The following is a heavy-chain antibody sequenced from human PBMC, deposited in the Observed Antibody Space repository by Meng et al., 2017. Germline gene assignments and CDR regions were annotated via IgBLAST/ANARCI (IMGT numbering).Heavy chain of an antibody. CDR2: IYYSGST. Sequence: GSLRLSCTVSGGSISSSSYYWGWIRQPPGKGLEWIGSIYYSGSTYHNPSLKSRVTISVDTSKNQFSLKLSSVTAADTAVYYCARAYYDSSPDYWGQGTLVTVSS. CDR1: GGSISSSSYY. V-gene: IGHV4-39*07. CDR3: ARAYYDSSPDY. J-gene: IGHJ4*02. D-gene: IGHD3-22*01.